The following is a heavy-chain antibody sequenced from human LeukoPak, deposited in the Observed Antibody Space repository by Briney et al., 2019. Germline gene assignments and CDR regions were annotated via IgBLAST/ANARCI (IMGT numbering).Heavy chain of an antibody. CDR2: INPSGGST. CDR3: ARVNPHLRFFDY. J-gene: IGHJ4*02. CDR1: RYTFTSYY. Sequence: ASVRVSCKASRYTFTSYYMHWVRQAPAKGLEWMGIINPSGGSTSYAQKFQGRVTMTRDTSTSTVYMELSSLRSEDTAVYYCARVNPHLRFFDYWGQGTLVTVSS. V-gene: IGHV1-46*01.